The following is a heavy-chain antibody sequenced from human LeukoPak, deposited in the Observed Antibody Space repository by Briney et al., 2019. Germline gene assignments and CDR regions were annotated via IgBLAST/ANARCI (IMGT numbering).Heavy chain of an antibody. V-gene: IGHV1-2*02. Sequence: GASVKVSCKASGYTFTGYYMHWVRQAPGQGLEWMGWINPNSGGTNYAQKFQGRVTMTRDTSISTAYMELSRLRSDDTAVYYCARQQTKHTYYDFWSGKNWFDPWGQGTLVNVSS. CDR2: INPNSGGT. CDR3: ARQQTKHTYYDFWSGKNWFDP. D-gene: IGHD3-3*01. J-gene: IGHJ5*02. CDR1: GYTFTGYY.